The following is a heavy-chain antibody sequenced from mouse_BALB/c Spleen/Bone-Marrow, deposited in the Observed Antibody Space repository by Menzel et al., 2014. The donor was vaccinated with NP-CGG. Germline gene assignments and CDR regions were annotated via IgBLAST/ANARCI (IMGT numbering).Heavy chain of an antibody. Sequence: VKLMESGPGLVAPSQSLSITCTVSGFSLTTYDINWIRQPPGKGLEWLGVIWTGGGTNYSSAFMSRLNITKDNSKSQVFLKMNSLQTDDTAIYYCVREYGNFAWFAYWGQGTLVTVVA. J-gene: IGHJ3*01. CDR2: IWTGGGT. V-gene: IGHV2-9-2*01. CDR1: GFSLTTYD. D-gene: IGHD2-10*02. CDR3: VREYGNFAWFAY.